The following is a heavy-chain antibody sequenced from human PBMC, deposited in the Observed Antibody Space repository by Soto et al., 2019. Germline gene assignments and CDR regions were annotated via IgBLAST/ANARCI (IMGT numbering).Heavy chain of an antibody. Sequence: GSLRLSCAASGFTFSSYGMHWVRQAPGKGLEWVAVIWYDGSNKYYADSVKGRFTISRDNSKNTLYLQMNSLRAEDTAVYYCARGYSSSYYYYYGMDVWGQGTTVTVSS. J-gene: IGHJ6*02. CDR2: IWYDGSNK. CDR3: ARGYSSSYYYYYGMDV. V-gene: IGHV3-33*01. D-gene: IGHD6-6*01. CDR1: GFTFSSYG.